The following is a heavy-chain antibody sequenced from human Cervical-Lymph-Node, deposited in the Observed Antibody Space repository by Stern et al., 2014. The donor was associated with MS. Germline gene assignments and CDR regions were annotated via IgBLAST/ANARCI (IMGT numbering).Heavy chain of an antibody. CDR1: GGTFSNDA. V-gene: IGHV1-69*06. CDR2: IIPLFGTA. J-gene: IGHJ4*02. CDR3: ARDSPIFPKPLKGEIDY. Sequence: VKLVQSGPEVKKPGSSVKVSCKASGGTFSNDAINWVRQAPGQGLEWMGGIIPLFGTASYAQKFQDRVSITADKSTKTAFLEVYRLTSEDTAVYYCARDSPIFPKPLKGEIDYWGQGTLVTVSS. D-gene: IGHD3-16*01.